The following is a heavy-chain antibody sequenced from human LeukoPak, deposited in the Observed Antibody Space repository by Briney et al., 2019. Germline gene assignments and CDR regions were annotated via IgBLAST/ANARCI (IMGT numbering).Heavy chain of an antibody. CDR2: IYSGGST. CDR3: ARTTVTSVVWFDP. Sequence: PGGSLRLSCAASGFTVSSNYMSWVRQAPGKGLEWVSVIYSGGSTYYADSVKGRFTISRDNSKNTLYLQMNSLRAEDTAVYYCARTTVTSVVWFDPWGQGTLVTVSS. V-gene: IGHV3-66*01. D-gene: IGHD4-17*01. CDR1: GFTVSSNY. J-gene: IGHJ5*02.